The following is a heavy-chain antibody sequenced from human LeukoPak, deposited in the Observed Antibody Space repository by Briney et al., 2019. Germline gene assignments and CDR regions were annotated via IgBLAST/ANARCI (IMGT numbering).Heavy chain of an antibody. CDR2: ISYLSTHV. V-gene: IGHV3-21*01. J-gene: IGHJ4*02. D-gene: IGHD3-16*01. CDR3: GRAFPPLRTSSAGDL. CDR1: GFTFSDYD. Sequence: GGSPRLSCSASGFTFSDYDMNWVRQAPGKGLEWVSSISYLSTHVYYGDSVKGRFSISRDNAKNSLYLQMNSLGAEDTAIYYCGRAFPPLRTSSAGDLWGQGILVTVSS.